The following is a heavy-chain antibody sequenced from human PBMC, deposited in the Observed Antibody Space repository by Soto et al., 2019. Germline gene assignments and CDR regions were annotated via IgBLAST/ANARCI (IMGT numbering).Heavy chain of an antibody. CDR3: ATLGDHSSSSEYFDY. Sequence: ASVKVSCKVSGYTLTELSMHWVRQAPGKGLEWMGGFDPEDGETIYAQKYQGRVTMTEDTSTDTAYMELSSLRSEDTALFFFATLGDHSSSSEYFDYWGQGPLVTVSS. CDR2: FDPEDGET. D-gene: IGHD6-6*01. V-gene: IGHV1-24*01. J-gene: IGHJ4*02. CDR1: GYTLTELS.